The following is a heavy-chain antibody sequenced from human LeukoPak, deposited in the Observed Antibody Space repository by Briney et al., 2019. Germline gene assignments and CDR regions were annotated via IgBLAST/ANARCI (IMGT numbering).Heavy chain of an antibody. CDR3: ASGASIAVAGASDY. CDR1: GFTVSSNY. CDR2: IYSGGST. J-gene: IGHJ4*02. V-gene: IGHV3-53*01. Sequence: GGSLRLSCAASGFTVSSNYMSWVRQAPGKGLEWVSVIYSGGSTYYADSVKGRFTISRDNSKNTLYLQMNSLRAEDTAVYYCASGASIAVAGASDYWGQGTLVTVSS. D-gene: IGHD6-19*01.